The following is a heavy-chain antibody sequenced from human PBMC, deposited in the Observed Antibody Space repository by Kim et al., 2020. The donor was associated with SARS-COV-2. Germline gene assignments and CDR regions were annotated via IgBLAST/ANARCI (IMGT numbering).Heavy chain of an antibody. V-gene: IGHV3-33*06. D-gene: IGHD3-22*01. CDR3: AKTSNYYDSSGYQDDAFDI. CDR1: GFTFSSYG. Sequence: GGSLRLSCAASGFTFSSYGMHWVRQAPGKGLEWVAVIWYDGSNKYYADSVKGRFTISRDNSKNTLYQQMNSLRAEDTAVYYCAKTSNYYDSSGYQDDAFDIWGQGTMVTVSS. CDR2: IWYDGSNK. J-gene: IGHJ3*02.